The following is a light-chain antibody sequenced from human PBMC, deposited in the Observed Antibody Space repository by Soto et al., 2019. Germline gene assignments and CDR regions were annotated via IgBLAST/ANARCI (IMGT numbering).Light chain of an antibody. V-gene: IGKV3-11*01. Sequence: EIVLTQSPATLSLSPGERATLSCRASQSVSSYLAWYQQKPGQAPRLLIYDASNRATGIPARFSGSGSGTEFTLTISSLQSEDFAVYYCQHYNKWLWTFGQGTKVDIK. CDR1: QSVSSY. CDR3: QHYNKWLWT. CDR2: DAS. J-gene: IGKJ1*01.